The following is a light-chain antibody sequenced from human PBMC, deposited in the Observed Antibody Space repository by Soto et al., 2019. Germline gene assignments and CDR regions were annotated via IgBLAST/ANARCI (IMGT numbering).Light chain of an antibody. Sequence: EIVLTQSPATLSVPPGERVTLSCRASQAIRSNLAWHQQKPGQPPRLLLYGASTRATDTPVRFSGSGSGTEFTLTITSLQSEDFAVYYCQQYNNWPLTFGQGTRLEIK. J-gene: IGKJ5*01. CDR1: QAIRSN. CDR3: QQYNNWPLT. CDR2: GAS. V-gene: IGKV3-15*01.